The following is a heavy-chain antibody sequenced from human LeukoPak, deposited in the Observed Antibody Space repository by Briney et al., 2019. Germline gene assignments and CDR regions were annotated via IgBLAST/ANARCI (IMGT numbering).Heavy chain of an antibody. CDR3: AKDPSNAIAEAPGYLDY. V-gene: IGHV3-30*02. D-gene: IGHD6-19*01. CDR1: RFSFSNYG. J-gene: IGHJ4*02. CDR2: IRYDGTNE. Sequence: GGSLRLSCAASRFSFSNYGMHWVRQAPGKGLDWVAFIRYDGTNEYLADSVKGRFTISRDNSKKTLYLQMNSLRAEDAAVYYCAKDPSNAIAEAPGYLDYWGQGALVTVSS.